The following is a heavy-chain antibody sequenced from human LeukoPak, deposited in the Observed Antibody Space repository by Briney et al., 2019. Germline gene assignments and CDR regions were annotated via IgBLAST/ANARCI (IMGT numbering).Heavy chain of an antibody. V-gene: IGHV3-7*01. Sequence: GGSLRLSCAASGFAFSSYWMTWVRQAPGKGLEWVANIKPDGSGKTHVDSVKGRFTISRDNAKNSLYLQMRGLRVEDTAVYYCSSQPAVLDLDCWGQGTLVTVSS. CDR1: GFAFSSYW. CDR3: SSQPAVLDLDC. J-gene: IGHJ4*02. CDR2: IKPDGSGK. D-gene: IGHD6-19*01.